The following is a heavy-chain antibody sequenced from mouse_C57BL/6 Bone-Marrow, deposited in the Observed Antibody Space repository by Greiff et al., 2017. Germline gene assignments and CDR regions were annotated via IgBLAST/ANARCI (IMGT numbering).Heavy chain of an antibody. CDR1: GYSFTGYY. D-gene: IGHD2-3*01. CDR3: ARYARHDGYYYFDY. CDR2: INPSTGGT. V-gene: IGHV1-42*01. J-gene: IGHJ2*01. Sequence: EVKLVESGPELVKPGASVKISCKASGYSFTGYYMNWVKQSPEKSLEWIGEINPSTGGTTSNQKFKAKATLTVDKSSSTAYMQLKSLTSEDSAVYYCARYARHDGYYYFDYWGQGTTLTGSS.